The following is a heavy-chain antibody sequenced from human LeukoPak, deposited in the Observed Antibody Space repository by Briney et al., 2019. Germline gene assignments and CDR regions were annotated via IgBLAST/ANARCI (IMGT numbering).Heavy chain of an antibody. Sequence: SVKVSCKASGGTFSSYAISWVRQAPGQGLERMGRIIPILGIANYAQKFQGRVTITADKSTSTAYMGLSSLRSEDTAVYYCARGPSDYCSGGSCYKVGFDYWGQGTLVTVSS. V-gene: IGHV1-69*04. CDR1: GGTFSSYA. CDR3: ARGPSDYCSGGSCYKVGFDY. J-gene: IGHJ4*02. CDR2: IIPILGIA. D-gene: IGHD2-15*01.